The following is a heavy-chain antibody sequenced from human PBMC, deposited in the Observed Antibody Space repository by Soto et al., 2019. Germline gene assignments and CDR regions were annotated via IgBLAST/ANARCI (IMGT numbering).Heavy chain of an antibody. CDR2: IFYSGST. CDR1: GGSISSGNYY. J-gene: IGHJ4*02. Sequence: PSETLSLICTVSGGSISSGNYYWSWIRQPPGKGLEWIGFIFYSGSTYYNASLKSRVTISVDTSKNQFSLNLSFVTAADTAVYYCATMGTPATGLYFFDYWGQGSLVTVSS. CDR3: ATMGTPATGLYFFDY. D-gene: IGHD2-15*01. V-gene: IGHV4-30-4*01.